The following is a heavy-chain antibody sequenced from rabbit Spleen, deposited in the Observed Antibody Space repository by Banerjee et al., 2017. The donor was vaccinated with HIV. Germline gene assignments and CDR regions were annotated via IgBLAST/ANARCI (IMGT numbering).Heavy chain of an antibody. CDR1: EFDFSGNYY. J-gene: IGHJ6*01. Sequence: QEQLVESGGDLVQPGGSLTLSCTASEFDFSGNYYICWFRQAPGKGPEWIACMGAGSGSTYYASWAKGRFTISKPSSTTVTLQMTSLTAADTATYFCARNNGGAAGAGYALWGPGTLVTVS. V-gene: IGHV1S45*01. CDR2: MGAGSGST. CDR3: ARNNGGAAGAGYAL. D-gene: IGHD6-1*01.